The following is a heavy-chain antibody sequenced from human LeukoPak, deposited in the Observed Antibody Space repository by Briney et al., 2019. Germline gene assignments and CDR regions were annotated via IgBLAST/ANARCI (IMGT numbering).Heavy chain of an antibody. D-gene: IGHD1-7*01. Sequence: ASAKVSCKASGYTFTSYGISWVRQAPGQGLEWMGWISAYNGNTNYAQKLQGRVTMTTDTSTSTAYMELRSLRSDDTAVYYCARGANWNYLSYYYYYMDVWGKGTTVTVSS. CDR2: ISAYNGNT. V-gene: IGHV1-18*01. J-gene: IGHJ6*03. CDR3: ARGANWNYLSYYYYYMDV. CDR1: GYTFTSYG.